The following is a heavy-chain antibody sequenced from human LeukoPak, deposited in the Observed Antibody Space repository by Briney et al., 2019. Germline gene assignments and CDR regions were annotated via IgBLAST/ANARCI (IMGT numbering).Heavy chain of an antibody. J-gene: IGHJ4*02. V-gene: IGHV3-21*01. Sequence: GGSLRLSCAASGFTFSSYSMNWVRQAPGKGLEWVSSISSSSSYIYYADSVKGRFTISRDNAKNSLYLQMNSLRAEDTAVYYCARIQWLPAKRAFDYWGQGTLVTVSS. CDR2: ISSSSSYI. CDR1: GFTFSSYS. D-gene: IGHD6-19*01. CDR3: ARIQWLPAKRAFDY.